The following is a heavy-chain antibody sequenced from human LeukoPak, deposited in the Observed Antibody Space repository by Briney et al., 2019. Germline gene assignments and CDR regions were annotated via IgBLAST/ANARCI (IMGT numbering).Heavy chain of an antibody. Sequence: SETLSLTCTVSGGSISSSSYYWGWIHQPPGKGLEWIGSIYYSGSTYYNPSLKSRVTISVDTSKNQFSLKLSSVTATDTAVYYCARRAIEPFIAVAGVFDYWGQGTLVTVSS. J-gene: IGHJ4*02. CDR2: IYYSGST. CDR1: GGSISSSSYY. CDR3: ARRAIEPFIAVAGVFDY. D-gene: IGHD6-19*01. V-gene: IGHV4-39*01.